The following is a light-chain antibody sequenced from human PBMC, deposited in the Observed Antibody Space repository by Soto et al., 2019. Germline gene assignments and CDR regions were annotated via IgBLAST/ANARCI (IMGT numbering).Light chain of an antibody. CDR2: KAS. CDR3: QQYNHYWT. Sequence: DIQMTQSPSTLYASVGDRVTITCRASQSISTSLAWYQQRPGKAHNLLSYKASSVESGVPSRFSGCGSGTEFTPTISSVQPDDFSTYYCQQYNHYWTFGQGTKVEIK. CDR1: QSISTS. J-gene: IGKJ1*01. V-gene: IGKV1-5*03.